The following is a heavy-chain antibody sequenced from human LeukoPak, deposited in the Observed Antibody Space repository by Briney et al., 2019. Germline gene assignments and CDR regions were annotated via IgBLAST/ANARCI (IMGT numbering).Heavy chain of an antibody. J-gene: IGHJ4*02. Sequence: GSSVKVSCKASGGTFSSYAISWVRQAPGQGLEWMGGIITIFGTPNYAQNFQGRVTITADESTSTAYMELSSLGSEDTAVYYCARSRYYDSSGYYPRPLYYFDYWGQGTLVTVPS. CDR3: ARSRYYDSSGYYPRPLYYFDY. CDR1: GGTFSSYA. CDR2: IITIFGTP. D-gene: IGHD3-22*01. V-gene: IGHV1-69*01.